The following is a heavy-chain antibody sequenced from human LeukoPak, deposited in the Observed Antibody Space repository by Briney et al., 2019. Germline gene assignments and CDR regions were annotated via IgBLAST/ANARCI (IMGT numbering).Heavy chain of an antibody. Sequence: ASVKVSCKASGYTFTSYGISWVRQAPGQGLEWMGWISAYNGNTNYAQKLQGRVTMTTDTSTSTAYMELRSLRSDDTAVYYCARTSSSGWYPWYFDLWGRGTLVAVSS. J-gene: IGHJ2*01. CDR3: ARTSSSGWYPWYFDL. D-gene: IGHD6-19*01. V-gene: IGHV1-18*01. CDR2: ISAYNGNT. CDR1: GYTFTSYG.